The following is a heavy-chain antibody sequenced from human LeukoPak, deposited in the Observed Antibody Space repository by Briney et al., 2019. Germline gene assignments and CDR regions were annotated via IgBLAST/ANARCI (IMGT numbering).Heavy chain of an antibody. CDR2: ISDDGTTT. Sequence: GGSPRLSCEASGFTFSYYGIHWVRQAPDKGLEWVAVISDDGTTTFYADSVKGRITISRDNSKNTLYLQMNSLRAEDTAVYYCARDGIAVADTTYYFDYWGQGTLVTVSS. CDR3: ARDGIAVADTTYYFDY. CDR1: GFTFSYYG. V-gene: IGHV3-33*08. J-gene: IGHJ4*02. D-gene: IGHD6-19*01.